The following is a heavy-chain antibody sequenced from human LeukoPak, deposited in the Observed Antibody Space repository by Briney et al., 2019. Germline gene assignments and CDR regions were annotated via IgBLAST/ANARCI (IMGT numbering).Heavy chain of an antibody. J-gene: IGHJ4*02. CDR1: GGSISTSSYY. D-gene: IGHD1-26*01. CDR3: ARGPGATRYFDY. CDR2: IFYNGST. V-gene: IGHV4-39*07. Sequence: KSSETLSLICTVSGGSISTSSYYWGWVRQPPGKGLEWIGNIFYNGSTYYSPSLKSRVTISVDTSKNQFSLKLSSVTAADTAVYYCARGPGATRYFDYWGQGTLVTVSS.